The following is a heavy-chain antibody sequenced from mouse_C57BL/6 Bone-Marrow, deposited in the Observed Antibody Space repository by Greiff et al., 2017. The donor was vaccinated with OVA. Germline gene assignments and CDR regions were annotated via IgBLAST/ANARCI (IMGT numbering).Heavy chain of an antibody. Sequence: VQLKQSGAELVRPGASVKLSCKASGYTFTDYYINWVKQRPGQGLEWIARIYPGSGNTYYNEKFKGKATLTAEKSSSTAYMQLSSLTSEDSAVYFCARSYYYGSSYWAMDYWGQGTSVTVSS. CDR1: GYTFTDYY. CDR3: ARSYYYGSSYWAMDY. CDR2: IYPGSGNT. D-gene: IGHD1-1*01. V-gene: IGHV1-76*01. J-gene: IGHJ4*01.